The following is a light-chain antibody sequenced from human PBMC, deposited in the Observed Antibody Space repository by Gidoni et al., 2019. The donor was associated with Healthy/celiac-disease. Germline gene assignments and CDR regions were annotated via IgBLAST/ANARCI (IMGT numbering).Light chain of an antibody. V-gene: IGLV3-1*01. CDR2: QDS. CDR1: KLGDKY. J-gene: IGLJ2*01. Sequence: SYQLPQPPSVSVSPGQTASITCSGDKLGDKYACWYQQKPGQSPVLVIYQDSKRPSGIPERFSGSNSGNTATLTISGTQAMDEADYYCKAWDSSTVVFGGGTKLTVL. CDR3: KAWDSSTVV.